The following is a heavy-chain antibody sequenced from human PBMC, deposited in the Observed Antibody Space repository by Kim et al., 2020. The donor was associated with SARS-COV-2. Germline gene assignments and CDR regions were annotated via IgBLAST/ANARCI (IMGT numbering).Heavy chain of an antibody. D-gene: IGHD4-17*01. J-gene: IGHJ4*02. V-gene: IGHV1-69*01. Sequence: FGTANAAQKFQGRVTITADESTSTAYMGLSSLRSEDTAVYYCARDGDFDYWGQGTLVTVSS. CDR2: FGTA. CDR3: ARDGDFDY.